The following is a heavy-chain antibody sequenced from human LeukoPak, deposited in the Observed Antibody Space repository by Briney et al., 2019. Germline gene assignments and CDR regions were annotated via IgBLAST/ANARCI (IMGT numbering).Heavy chain of an antibody. J-gene: IGHJ4*02. CDR1: GGSLSSSSYY. CDR2: IYYSGST. D-gene: IGHD2-2*03. CDR3: ARHGYCSSTSCPPLV. Sequence: SETLSLTCTVSGGSLSSSSYYWGWIRQPPGTGLEWIGSIYYSGSTYYNPSLKSRVTISVDTSKNQFSLKLSSVTAADTAVYYCARHGYCSSTSCPPLVWGQGTLVTVSS. V-gene: IGHV4-39*01.